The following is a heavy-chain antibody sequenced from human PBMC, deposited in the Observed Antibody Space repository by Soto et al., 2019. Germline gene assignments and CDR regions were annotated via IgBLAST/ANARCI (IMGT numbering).Heavy chain of an antibody. D-gene: IGHD4-17*01. CDR2: IIPIFGTA. V-gene: IGHV1-69*13. Sequence: SVKVSCKASGGTFSSYAISWVRQAPGQGLEWMGGIIPIFGTANYAQKFQGRVTITADESTSTAYMELSSLRSEDTAVYYCARDSHDDYGDYYFDYWGQGTLVTVSS. J-gene: IGHJ4*02. CDR3: ARDSHDDYGDYYFDY. CDR1: GGTFSSYA.